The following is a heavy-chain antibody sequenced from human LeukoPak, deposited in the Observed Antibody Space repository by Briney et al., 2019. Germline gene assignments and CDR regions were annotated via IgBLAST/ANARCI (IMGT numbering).Heavy chain of an antibody. CDR2: ISTSSSYK. V-gene: IGHV3-21*01. CDR1: GFAFSNYN. J-gene: IGHJ4*02. D-gene: IGHD3-9*01. Sequence: GGSLRLSCAASGFAFSNYNINWVRQAPGKGLEWVSSISTSSSYKYYADSVKGRFTISRDNAKDSLYLQMNSLRAEDTAVYYCARGRYDVLAGYQPPYFAYWGQGTLVTVSS. CDR3: ARGRYDVLAGYQPPYFAY.